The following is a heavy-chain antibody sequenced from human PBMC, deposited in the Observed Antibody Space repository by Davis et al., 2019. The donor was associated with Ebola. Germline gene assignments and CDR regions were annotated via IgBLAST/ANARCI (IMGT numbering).Heavy chain of an antibody. CDR1: GFTFSSYS. J-gene: IGHJ3*02. CDR3: AKVRYDFWTGYYTRADAFEI. D-gene: IGHD3-3*01. Sequence: PGGSLRLSCAASGFTFSSYSMNWVRQAPGKGLEWVSSISSSSSYIYYADSVRGRFTVSRDNSKNTLYLQMNSLRPDDTAVYYCAKVRYDFWTGYYTRADAFEIWGQGTMVTVSS. CDR2: ISSSSSYI. V-gene: IGHV3-21*01.